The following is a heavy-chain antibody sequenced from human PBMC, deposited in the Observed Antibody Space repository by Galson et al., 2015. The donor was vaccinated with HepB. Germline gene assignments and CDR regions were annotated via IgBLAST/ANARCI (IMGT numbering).Heavy chain of an antibody. D-gene: IGHD1-7*01. CDR3: ARLPGTSRSFYYYMDV. CDR1: GFSFSTFG. CDR2: IWYDGRRE. Sequence: SLRLSCAASGFSFSTFGMHWVRQAPGKGLEWVAVIWYDGRREFYADSVKGRFAISRDNSKNTLFLQLNSLTAEDTAVYYCARLPGTSRSFYYYMDVWGKGTTVTVSS. V-gene: IGHV3-33*01. J-gene: IGHJ6*03.